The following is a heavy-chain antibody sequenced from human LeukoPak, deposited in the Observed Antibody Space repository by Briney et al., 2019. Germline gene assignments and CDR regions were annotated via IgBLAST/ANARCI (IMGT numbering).Heavy chain of an antibody. CDR1: VGSIGNYY. Sequence: PSETLSLTCTVSVGSIGNYYWSWIRQPPGKGLEWIGYIYYSGSTKYNPSLKSRVTISVDTSKNQFSLKLSSVTAADTAVYYCARHPYSNFVLDYWGQGTLVTVSS. D-gene: IGHD4-11*01. J-gene: IGHJ4*02. CDR3: ARHPYSNFVLDY. V-gene: IGHV4-59*08. CDR2: IYYSGST.